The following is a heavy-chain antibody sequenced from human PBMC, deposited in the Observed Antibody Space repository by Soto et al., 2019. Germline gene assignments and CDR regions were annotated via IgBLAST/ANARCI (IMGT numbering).Heavy chain of an antibody. CDR3: ARVRYDRSGFDH. Sequence: QVQLQESGPGLVRPSGALSVTCAVSGDSISRSHWWSWGRQSPVKGLEWIGEISHSGITNYNPSLKSRVTISGDKSKNQLSLKLTSVTAADTAVYYCARVRYDRSGFDHWGQGTLVSVSS. V-gene: IGHV4-4*02. D-gene: IGHD3-22*01. CDR1: GDSISRSHW. J-gene: IGHJ5*02. CDR2: ISHSGIT.